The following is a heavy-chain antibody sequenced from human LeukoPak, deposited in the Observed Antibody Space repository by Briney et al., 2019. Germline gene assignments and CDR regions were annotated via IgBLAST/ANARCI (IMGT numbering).Heavy chain of an antibody. CDR2: IYTSGST. J-gene: IGHJ6*03. CDR3: ARTDAGYYYYYMDV. Sequence: SQTLSLTXTVSGGSISSGSYYWSWIRQPAGTGLEWIGRIYTSGSTNYNPSLKSRVTISVDTSKNQFSLKLSSVTAADTAVYYCARTDAGYYYYYMDVWGKGTTVTVSS. D-gene: IGHD2-21*02. CDR1: GGSISSGSYY. V-gene: IGHV4-61*02.